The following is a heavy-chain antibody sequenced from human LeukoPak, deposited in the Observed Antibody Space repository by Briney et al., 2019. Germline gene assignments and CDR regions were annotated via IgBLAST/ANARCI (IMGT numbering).Heavy chain of an antibody. CDR2: IHYSGSA. J-gene: IGHJ4*02. CDR3: ARGQWFRAF. CDR1: GGSFSGYY. Sequence: PSETLSLTCAVYGGSFSGYYWTWIRQPPGKGLEWIGEIHYSGSATYNPPLKSRVTISVDTSKNQFSLKMNSVTAADTAVYYCARGQWFRAFWSRGTPVTVSS. D-gene: IGHD3-10*01. V-gene: IGHV4-34*01.